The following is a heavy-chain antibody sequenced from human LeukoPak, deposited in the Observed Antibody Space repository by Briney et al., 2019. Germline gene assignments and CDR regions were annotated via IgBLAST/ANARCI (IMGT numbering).Heavy chain of an antibody. D-gene: IGHD2-15*01. CDR3: ASSVAYMDV. V-gene: IGHV4-39*01. J-gene: IGHJ6*03. Sequence: PSETLSLTCTVSGGSISSSSYYWGWVRQPPGKGLEWLGSIYYSGSTYYNPSLKSRVTISVDTSKNQFSLKLSSVTAADTAVYYCASSVAYMDVWGKGTTVTVSS. CDR2: IYYSGST. CDR1: GGSISSSSYY.